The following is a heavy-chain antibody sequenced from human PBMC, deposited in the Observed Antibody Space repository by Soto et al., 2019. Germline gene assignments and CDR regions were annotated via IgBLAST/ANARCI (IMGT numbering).Heavy chain of an antibody. J-gene: IGHJ6*02. Sequence: SETLSLTCTVSGGSISSSSYYWAWIRQPPGKGLEWIGNMYYSGSTYYNQSLKSRVTMSVDTSKNQFSLKLSSVTAADTSVYYFARIVVIPAAPDYYNYYGVDVWGQGTTVTVSS. CDR1: GGSISSSSYY. CDR3: ARIVVIPAAPDYYNYYGVDV. D-gene: IGHD2-2*01. CDR2: MYYSGST. V-gene: IGHV4-39*01.